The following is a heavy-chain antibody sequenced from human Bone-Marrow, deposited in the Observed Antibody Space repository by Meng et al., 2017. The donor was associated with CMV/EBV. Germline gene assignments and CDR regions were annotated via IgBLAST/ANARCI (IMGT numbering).Heavy chain of an antibody. D-gene: IGHD6-19*01. CDR2: IYHSGRT. CDR1: CASISYSNC. V-gene: IGHV4-4*02. Sequence: SCASISYSNCWSWVRQPPGQGLEWIGEIYHSGRTNYTPSLKSRVTISVDKSKNEFSLKLSSVTAADTAVYYCARVWGSGWSDTGFDYWGQGNLVTVSS. CDR3: ARVWGSGWSDTGFDY. J-gene: IGHJ4*02.